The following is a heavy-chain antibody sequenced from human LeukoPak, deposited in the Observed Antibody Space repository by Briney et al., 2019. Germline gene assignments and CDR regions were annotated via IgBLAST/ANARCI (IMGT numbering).Heavy chain of an antibody. CDR2: IYYSGST. Sequence: PSETLSLTCTVSGGSISSYYWSWIRQPPGKGLEWIGYIYYSGSTNYNPSLKSRVTISVDTSKNQFSLKLSSVTAADTAVYYCARGGREMATTFDIWGQGTMVTVSS. D-gene: IGHD5-24*01. CDR3: ARGGREMATTFDI. V-gene: IGHV4-59*01. J-gene: IGHJ3*02. CDR1: GGSISSYY.